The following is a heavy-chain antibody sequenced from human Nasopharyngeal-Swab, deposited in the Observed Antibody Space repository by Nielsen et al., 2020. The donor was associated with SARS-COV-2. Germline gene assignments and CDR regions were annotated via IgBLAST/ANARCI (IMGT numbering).Heavy chain of an antibody. J-gene: IGHJ4*02. CDR2: ISSSSSYI. CDR1: GFTFSSYS. V-gene: IGHV3-21*01. Sequence: GESLKISCAASGFTFSSYSMNWVRQAPGKGLEWVSSISSSSSYIYYADSVKGRFTISRDNAKNSLYLQMNSLRAEDTAVHYCARGGSYSSGWYVGFEHCFDYWGQGTLVTVSS. CDR3: ARGGSYSSGWYVGFEHCFDY. D-gene: IGHD6-19*01.